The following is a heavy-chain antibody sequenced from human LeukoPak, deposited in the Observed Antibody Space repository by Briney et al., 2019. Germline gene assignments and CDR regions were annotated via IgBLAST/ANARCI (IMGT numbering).Heavy chain of an antibody. V-gene: IGHV3-30*02. D-gene: IGHD3-16*01. CDR3: AKGGQITAYYFDY. Sequence: PGGSLRLSCAASGFTFSSYGMHWVRQAPGKGLEWVAFIRYDGSNKYCADSVKDRFTISRDNSKNTLYLQMNSLRAEDTAVYHCAKGGQITAYYFDYWGQGTLVTVSS. CDR2: IRYDGSNK. J-gene: IGHJ4*02. CDR1: GFTFSSYG.